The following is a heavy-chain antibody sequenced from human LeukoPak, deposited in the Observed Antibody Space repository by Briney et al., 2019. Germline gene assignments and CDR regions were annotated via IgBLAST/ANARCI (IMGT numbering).Heavy chain of an antibody. CDR3: ARGGYYYDSSGYSHLLDY. D-gene: IGHD3-22*01. V-gene: IGHV1-69*13. CDR2: IIPIVGTT. Sequence: ASVKVSCKASGGTFSSYAFSWVRQAPGQGLEWMGGIIPIVGTTNYAQMFQGRVTITADESTSTAYMELSSLRSEDTAVYYCARGGYYYDSSGYSHLLDYWGQGTVVTVSS. CDR1: GGTFSSYA. J-gene: IGHJ4*02.